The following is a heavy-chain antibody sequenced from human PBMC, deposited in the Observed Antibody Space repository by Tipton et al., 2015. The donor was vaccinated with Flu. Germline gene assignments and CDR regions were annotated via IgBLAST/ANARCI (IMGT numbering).Heavy chain of an antibody. CDR2: ISAYNGNT. CDR1: GYTFTSYY. V-gene: IGHV1-18*04. D-gene: IGHD5-24*01. Sequence: QLVQSGAEVKKPGASVKVSCKASGYTFTSYYMHWVRQAPGQGLEWMGWISAYNGNTNYAQKLQGRATMTTDTSTSTAYMELRSLRADDAAVYYCARAQFYYYYRDVRGEGTTVTVSS. J-gene: IGHJ6*03. CDR3: ARAQFYYYYRDV.